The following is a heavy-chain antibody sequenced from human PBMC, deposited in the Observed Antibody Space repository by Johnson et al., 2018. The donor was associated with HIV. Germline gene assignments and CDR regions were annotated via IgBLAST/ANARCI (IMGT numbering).Heavy chain of an antibody. V-gene: IGHV3-74*01. CDR3: VRDDYAFHI. J-gene: IGHJ3*02. D-gene: IGHD2-21*02. CDR2: IKTDGSST. Sequence: VPLVESGGGLVQPGGSLRLSFAASGFSFSNYWTEWFRQDPGKGLVWVSRIKTDGSSTSYADSVKGRFTISRDNAKNTLYLEMKSLRVDDTAVYYCVRDDYAFHIWGQGTMVTVSS. CDR1: GFSFSNYW.